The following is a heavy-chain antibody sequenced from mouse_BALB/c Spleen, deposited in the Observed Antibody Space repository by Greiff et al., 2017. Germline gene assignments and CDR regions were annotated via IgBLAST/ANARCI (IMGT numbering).Heavy chain of an antibody. CDR1: GFAFSSYD. Sequence: EVMLVESGGDLVKPGGSLKLSCAASGFAFSSYDMSWVRQTPEKRLEWVAYISSGGGSTYYPDTVKGRFTISRDNAKNTLYLQMSSLKSEDTAMYYCARQDYDGSRPWFAYWGQGTLVTVSA. J-gene: IGHJ3*01. V-gene: IGHV5-12-1*01. CDR2: ISSGGGST. D-gene: IGHD1-1*01. CDR3: ARQDYDGSRPWFAY.